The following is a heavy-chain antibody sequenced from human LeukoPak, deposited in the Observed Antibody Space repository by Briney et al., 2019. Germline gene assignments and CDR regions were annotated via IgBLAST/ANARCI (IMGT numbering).Heavy chain of an antibody. CDR1: GFTFSNFA. D-gene: IGHD3-10*01. J-gene: IGHJ4*02. V-gene: IGHV3-23*01. Sequence: GGSLRLSCAAPGFTFSNFAMSWVRQAPVKGLEWVSTITGGGGSTYYADSVKGRFTISRDNSKNTLFLQMNSLRAEDTAVYYCAKEIRGVNWGQGTLVTVSS. CDR2: ITGGGGST. CDR3: AKEIRGVN.